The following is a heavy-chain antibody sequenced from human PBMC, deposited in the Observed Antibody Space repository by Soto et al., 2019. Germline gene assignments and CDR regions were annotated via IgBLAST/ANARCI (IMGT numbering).Heavy chain of an antibody. V-gene: IGHV3-43*01. J-gene: IGHJ4*02. CDR2: ISWDGGST. Sequence: RGSLRLSCAASGFTFDDYTMHWVRQAPGKGLEWVSLISWDGGSTYYADSVKGRFTISRDNSKNSLYLQMNSLRTEDTALYYCAKGAPGSDFWSGYYRYWGQGTLVTVSS. D-gene: IGHD3-3*01. CDR1: GFTFDDYT. CDR3: AKGAPGSDFWSGYYRY.